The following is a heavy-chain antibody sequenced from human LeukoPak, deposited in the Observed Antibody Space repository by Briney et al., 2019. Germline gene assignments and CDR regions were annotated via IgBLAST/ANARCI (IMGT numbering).Heavy chain of an antibody. V-gene: IGHV3-48*03. D-gene: IGHD3-3*01. CDR3: ARAREWLSDAFDI. J-gene: IGHJ3*02. CDR2: ISSSGSTI. CDR1: GFTFSSYG. Sequence: GGSLRLSCAASGFTFSSYGMNWVRQAPGKGLEWVSYISSSGSTIYYADSVKGRFTISRDNAKNSLYLQMNSLRAEDTAVYYCARAREWLSDAFDIWGQGTMVTVSS.